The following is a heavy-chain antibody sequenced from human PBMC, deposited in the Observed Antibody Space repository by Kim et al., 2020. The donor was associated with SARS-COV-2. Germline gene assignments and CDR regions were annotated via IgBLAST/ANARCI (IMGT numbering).Heavy chain of an antibody. CDR3: ARSITATSPGRD. V-gene: IGHV4-59*11. D-gene: IGHD1-7*01. CDR2: IRYSGST. Sequence: SETLSLTCTVSGVSISSHHWGWIRQPPGKGLEWIGYIRYSGSTKYNPSLKSRVTISIDTSKNQLSLKLSSVTAADTAVYYCARSITATSPGRDWGQGTLV. J-gene: IGHJ4*02. CDR1: GVSISSHH.